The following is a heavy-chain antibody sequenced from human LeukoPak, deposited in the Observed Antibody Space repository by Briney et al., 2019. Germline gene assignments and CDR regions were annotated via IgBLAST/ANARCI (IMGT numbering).Heavy chain of an antibody. D-gene: IGHD3-3*01. CDR2: INSDGSST. V-gene: IGHV3-74*01. Sequence: GGSLRLSCAASGFTFSSYSMNWVRQAPGKGLVWVSRINSDGSSTSYADSVKGRFTISRDNAKNTLYLQMNSLRAEDTAVYYCARATAYYDFWSGTFESYYYYYYMDVWGKGTTVTVSS. CDR3: ARATAYYDFWSGTFESYYYYYYMDV. CDR1: GFTFSSYS. J-gene: IGHJ6*03.